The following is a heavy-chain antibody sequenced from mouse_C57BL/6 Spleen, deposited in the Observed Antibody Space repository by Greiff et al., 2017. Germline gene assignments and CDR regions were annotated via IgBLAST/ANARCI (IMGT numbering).Heavy chain of an antibody. CDR2: IYPGDGDT. CDR1: GYAFSSSW. V-gene: IGHV1-82*01. D-gene: IGHD2-1*01. Sequence: SGPELVKPGASVKISCKASGYAFSSSWMNWVKQRPGKGLEWIGRIYPGDGDTNYNGKFKGKATLTADKSSSTAYMQLSSLTSEDSAVYFCARWRDLGNFPWFAYWGQGTLVTVSA. CDR3: ARWRDLGNFPWFAY. J-gene: IGHJ3*01.